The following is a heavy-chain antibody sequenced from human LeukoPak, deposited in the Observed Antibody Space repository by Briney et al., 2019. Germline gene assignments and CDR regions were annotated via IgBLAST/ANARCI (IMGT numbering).Heavy chain of an antibody. V-gene: IGHV3-7*01. CDR2: IKQDESEK. J-gene: IGHJ4*02. D-gene: IGHD1-26*01. Sequence: GGSLRLSCVASGFNFNNYSLNWVRQAPGKGLEWVANIKQDESEKYYVDSVKGRFTISRDNSKNTLYLQMNSLRAEDTAVYYCASTRSARGSPGRFDYWGQGTLVTVSS. CDR1: GFNFNNYS. CDR3: ASTRSARGSPGRFDY.